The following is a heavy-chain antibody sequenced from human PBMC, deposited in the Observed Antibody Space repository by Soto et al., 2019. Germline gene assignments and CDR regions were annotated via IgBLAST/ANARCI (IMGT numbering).Heavy chain of an antibody. Sequence: GGSLRLSCAASGFTFSSYWMSWVRQAPGKGLEWVANIKQDGSEKYYVDSVKGRFTISRDNAKNSLYLQMNSLRAEDTAVYYCATEGDYYDSSGFGIFDYWGQGTLVTVS. CDR2: IKQDGSEK. D-gene: IGHD3-22*01. J-gene: IGHJ4*02. CDR1: GFTFSSYW. CDR3: ATEGDYYDSSGFGIFDY. V-gene: IGHV3-7*03.